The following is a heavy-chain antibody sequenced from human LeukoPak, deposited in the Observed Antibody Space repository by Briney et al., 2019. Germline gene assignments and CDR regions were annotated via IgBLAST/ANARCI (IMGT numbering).Heavy chain of an antibody. CDR3: ARGRVTTIANYYYYYIDV. CDR1: ADSVSSNSAA. V-gene: IGHV6-1*01. CDR2: TYYRSKWSD. J-gene: IGHJ6*03. Sequence: SQTLSLTSAISADSVSSNSAAWTCIRQSPSRGLECLGRTYYRSKWSDDYAVSVKSRITINPDTSKNQFSLHLNSMTPEDTAIYYCARGRVTTIANYYYYYIDVWGEGTTVTVSS. D-gene: IGHD4-17*01.